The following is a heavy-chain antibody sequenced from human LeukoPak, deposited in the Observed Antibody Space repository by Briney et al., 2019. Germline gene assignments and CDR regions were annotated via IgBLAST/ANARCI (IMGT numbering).Heavy chain of an antibody. CDR1: GFNVRSTY. D-gene: IGHD4-11*01. CDR3: ARGYNNYGYVFDI. J-gene: IGHJ3*02. CDR2: IYSGGTT. V-gene: IGHV3-53*01. Sequence: GGSLRLSCAASGFNVRSTYMSWVRQAPGKGLEWVSVIYSGGTTYNADSVKGRFTISRNNAKNSLYLQMNSLRAEDTAVYYCARGYNNYGYVFDIWGQGTVVTVSS.